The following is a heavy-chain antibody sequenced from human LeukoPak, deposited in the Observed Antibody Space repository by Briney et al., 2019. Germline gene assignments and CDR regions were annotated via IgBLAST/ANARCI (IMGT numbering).Heavy chain of an antibody. V-gene: IGHV3-7*01. D-gene: IGHD3-10*01. Sequence: PGGSLRLSCAASGFTFSTYWMSWVRQAPGKGPEWVANIKEDGSEAYYMDSMRGRFTISRDNAETSLHLQMDSLRAEDTAVYYCFRDDGPGTWGQGTLVTVSS. CDR1: GFTFSTYW. CDR3: FRDDGPGT. CDR2: IKEDGSEA. J-gene: IGHJ5*02.